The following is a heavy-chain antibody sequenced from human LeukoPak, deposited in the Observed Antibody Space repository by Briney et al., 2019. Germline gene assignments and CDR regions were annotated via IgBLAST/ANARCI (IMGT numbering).Heavy chain of an antibody. CDR2: IFYSGGT. J-gene: IGHJ5*02. D-gene: IGHD5-18*01. CDR1: GGSINTPNYY. V-gene: IGHV4-39*07. CDR3: ARCGYSYEEPQPFDP. Sequence: SETLSLTCTVSGGSINTPNYYWGWIRQTPGKGLEWIGNIFYSGGTYYSPSLTSRVTISLDTSRNQFSLKLNSVTAADTAVYYCARCGYSYEEPQPFDPWGQGTLVTVSS.